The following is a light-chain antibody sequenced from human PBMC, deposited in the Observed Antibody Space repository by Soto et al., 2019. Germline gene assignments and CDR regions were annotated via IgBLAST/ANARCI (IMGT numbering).Light chain of an antibody. V-gene: IGLV2-23*01. CDR3: CSYAGSSPHVV. Sequence: QSALTQPASVSGSPGQSITISCTGTSSDVGSYNLVSWYQQHPGKAPILMIYEGSKRPSGVSNRFSGSKSGNTASLTISGLQAEDEADYYCCSYAGSSPHVVFGGGTKVNVL. CDR1: SSDVGSYNL. J-gene: IGLJ2*01. CDR2: EGS.